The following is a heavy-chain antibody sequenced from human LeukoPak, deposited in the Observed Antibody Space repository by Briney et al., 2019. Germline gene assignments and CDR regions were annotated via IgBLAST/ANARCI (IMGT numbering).Heavy chain of an antibody. CDR2: VSSSGSTI. CDR1: GSTFGSYE. V-gene: IGHV3-48*03. J-gene: IGHJ4*02. Sequence: GGSLRLSCAASGSTFGSYEMNWVRQAPGKGLEWVSYVSSSGSTIYYADSVKGRFTISRDNAKNSLYLQMNSLRAEDTAVYYCAESSLPILTGYRQEYYFDYWGQGTLDTVSS. CDR3: AESSLPILTGYRQEYYFDY. D-gene: IGHD3-9*01.